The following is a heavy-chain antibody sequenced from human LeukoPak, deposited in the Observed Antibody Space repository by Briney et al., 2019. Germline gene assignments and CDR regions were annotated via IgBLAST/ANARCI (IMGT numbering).Heavy chain of an antibody. D-gene: IGHD1-1*01. CDR1: GFIFSNDA. J-gene: IGHJ4*02. Sequence: GGSLRLSCAASGFIFSNDAMHWVRQAPGKGLEWVAFIWFDGSNKHYADSVKGRFTISRDNSEDTLYLQMNSLRAEDTAVYYCVRDPSGSGFAFDSWGQGALVTASP. V-gene: IGHV3-33*01. CDR2: IWFDGSNK. CDR3: VRDPSGSGFAFDS.